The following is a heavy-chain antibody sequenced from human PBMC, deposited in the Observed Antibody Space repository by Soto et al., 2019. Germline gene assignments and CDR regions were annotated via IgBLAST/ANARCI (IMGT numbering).Heavy chain of an antibody. CDR2: IKSKTHGGTP. D-gene: IGHD3-22*01. CDR1: GFTFSEAW. CDR3: TTDSYSSIIVVRFDY. J-gene: IGHJ4*01. Sequence: VQLVESGGGLVKPGGSLRLSCAGSGFTFSEAWINWVRQAPGKGLEWVGRIKSKTHGGTPDYAAPVKGRFAISRDDSKNMVYLQMNSLKTEDTGIYYCTTDSYSSIIVVRFDYWGHGTLVTVSS. V-gene: IGHV3-15*07.